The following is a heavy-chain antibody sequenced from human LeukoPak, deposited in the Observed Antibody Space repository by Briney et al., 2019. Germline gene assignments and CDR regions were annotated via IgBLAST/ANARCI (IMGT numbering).Heavy chain of an antibody. CDR2: IKSKTDGGTT. CDR3: TTEGYDFWSGYYSAH. Sequence: GGSLRLSCAASGFTFSNAWMSWVRQAPGKGLEWVGRIKSKTDGGTTDYAAPVKGRFTISRDDSKNTLYLQMNSLKTEDTAVYYCTTEGYDFWSGYYSAHWGQGTLVTVSS. J-gene: IGHJ4*02. D-gene: IGHD3-3*01. CDR1: GFTFSNAW. V-gene: IGHV3-15*01.